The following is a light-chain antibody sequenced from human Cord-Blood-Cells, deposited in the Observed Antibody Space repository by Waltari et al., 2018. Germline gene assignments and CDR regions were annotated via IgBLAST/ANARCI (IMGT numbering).Light chain of an antibody. CDR1: QSISSW. Sequence: DIQMTQSPSTLSASVGDRVTITCRASQSISSWLAWYQQKPGKATKLLIYDASSLESGVPSRFRGSGSGTEFTLTISSLQPDDFATYYCQQYNSYSTFGQGTKVEIK. J-gene: IGKJ1*01. V-gene: IGKV1-5*01. CDR2: DAS. CDR3: QQYNSYST.